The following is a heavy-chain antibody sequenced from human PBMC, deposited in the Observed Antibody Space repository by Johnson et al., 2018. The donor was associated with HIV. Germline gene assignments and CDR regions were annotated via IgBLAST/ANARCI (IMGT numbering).Heavy chain of an antibody. D-gene: IGHD1-26*01. CDR1: GLTFSSYG. Sequence: VQLVESGGGVVQPGRSLRLSCAASGLTFSSYGMHWVRQAPGKGLEWVAVIGYDGSNKYYADSVKGRFTISRDNSKNTLYLQMNSLRAEDTAVYYCVKGVVGAEDVFDIWGQGTMVTVSS. V-gene: IGHV3-33*06. CDR3: VKGVVGAEDVFDI. CDR2: IGYDGSNK. J-gene: IGHJ3*02.